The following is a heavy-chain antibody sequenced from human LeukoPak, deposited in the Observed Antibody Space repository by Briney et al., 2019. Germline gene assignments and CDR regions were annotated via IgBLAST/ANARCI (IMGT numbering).Heavy chain of an antibody. D-gene: IGHD3-3*01. CDR2: IIPIFGTA. Sequence: ASVKVSRKASGGTFSSYAISWVRQAPGQGLEWMGGIIPIFGTANYAQKFQGRVTITADESTSTAYMELSSLRSEDTAVYYCASSGTYYDFWSGYYQFDYWGQGTLVTVSS. CDR3: ASSGTYYDFWSGYYQFDY. J-gene: IGHJ4*02. CDR1: GGTFSSYA. V-gene: IGHV1-69*13.